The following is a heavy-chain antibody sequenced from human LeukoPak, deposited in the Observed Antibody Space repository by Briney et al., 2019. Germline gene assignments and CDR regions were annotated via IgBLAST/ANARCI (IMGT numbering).Heavy chain of an antibody. CDR1: GFNFNVYS. Sequence: GGSLRLSCAASGFNFNVYSMNWVRQAPGKGLEWISYMTSDNNTIYYADSVRGRFTISRANAKKSVYLELSNLRADDTAMYYCARSTEWFADYWGQGTLVTVSS. CDR2: MTSDNNTI. J-gene: IGHJ4*02. CDR3: ARSTEWFADY. D-gene: IGHD3-3*01. V-gene: IGHV3-48*01.